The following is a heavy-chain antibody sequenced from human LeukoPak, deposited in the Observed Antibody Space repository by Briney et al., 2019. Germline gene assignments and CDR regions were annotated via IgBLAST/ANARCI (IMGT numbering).Heavy chain of an antibody. V-gene: IGHV3-48*01. Sequence: GGSLRLSCAASGFTLSIYSMNWVRQAPGKGLEWVSYISSSGVTTYYTDSVKGRFTISRDNAKNSLYLQMNSLRAEDTAVYYCAREESSSWYGGDWFDPWGQGTLVTVSS. J-gene: IGHJ5*02. CDR1: GFTLSIYS. CDR3: AREESSSWYGGDWFDP. CDR2: ISSSGVTT. D-gene: IGHD6-13*01.